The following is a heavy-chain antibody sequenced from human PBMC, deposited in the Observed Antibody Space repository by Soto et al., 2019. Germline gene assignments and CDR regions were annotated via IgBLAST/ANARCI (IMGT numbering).Heavy chain of an antibody. CDR3: ARDSTVTTPENWFDP. CDR2: ISSSSSYI. CDR1: GFTFSSYS. Sequence: GGSLRLSCAASGFTFSSYSMNWVRQAPGKGLEWVSSISSSSSYIYYADSVKGRFTISRDNAKNSLYLQMNSLRAEDTAVYYCARDSTVTTPENWFDPWGQGTLVTVSS. V-gene: IGHV3-21*01. D-gene: IGHD4-17*01. J-gene: IGHJ5*02.